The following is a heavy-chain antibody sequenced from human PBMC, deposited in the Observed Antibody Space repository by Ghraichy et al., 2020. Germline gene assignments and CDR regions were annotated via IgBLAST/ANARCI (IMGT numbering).Heavy chain of an antibody. CDR3: ARGLYQLPRAGMDV. CDR2: ITSSGNTM. J-gene: IGHJ6*02. CDR1: GFTFNSYE. D-gene: IGHD2-2*01. Sequence: GGSLRLSCAASGFTFNSYEMNWVRQAPGKGLEWLSYITSSGNTMYYADSVKGRFTISRDNADNSLHLQMNSLRAEDTALYYCARGLYQLPRAGMDVWGQGTTVTVSS. V-gene: IGHV3-48*03.